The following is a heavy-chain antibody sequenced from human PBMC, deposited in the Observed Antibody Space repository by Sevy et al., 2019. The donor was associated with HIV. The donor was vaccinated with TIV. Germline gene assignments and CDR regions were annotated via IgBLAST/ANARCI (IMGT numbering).Heavy chain of an antibody. V-gene: IGHV3-49*03. CDR2: IRSEVYGGTK. CDR3: TSGRRVYADDRVEY. CDR1: GFTFGEYS. D-gene: IGHD3-3*01. Sequence: GGSLRLSCTASGFTFGEYSMSWFRQAPGKGLVWVTFIRSEVYGGTKEYAASEKGSFTISIDDSKSNAYLQMSSLKNDETAVDYCTSGRRVYADDRVEYWGQGTLVTVSS. J-gene: IGHJ4*02.